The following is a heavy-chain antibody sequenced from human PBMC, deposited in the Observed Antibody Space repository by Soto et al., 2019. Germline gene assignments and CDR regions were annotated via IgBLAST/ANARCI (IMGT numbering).Heavy chain of an antibody. V-gene: IGHV3-53*01. CDR3: ATSLSPVAGRPLHN. J-gene: IGHJ4*02. CDR2: IYSGGNS. Sequence: PGGSLRLSCEASGLTVATNSFMWVRQAPGKGLEWVSVIYSGGNSYYADSARGRFSVSRDSSKNTLYLQISSLRAGDTAMYYCATSLSPVAGRPLHNWGQGTLVTVSS. CDR1: GLTVATNS. D-gene: IGHD6-19*01.